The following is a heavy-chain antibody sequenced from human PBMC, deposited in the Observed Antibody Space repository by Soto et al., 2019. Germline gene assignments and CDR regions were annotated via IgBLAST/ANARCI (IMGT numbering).Heavy chain of an antibody. CDR1: GFTFDDYA. J-gene: IGHJ6*02. D-gene: IGHD6-19*01. CDR2: ISWNSGSI. V-gene: IGHV3-9*01. Sequence: LRLSCAASGFTFDDYAMHWVRQAPGKGLEWVSGISWNSGSIGYADSVKGRFTISRDNAKNSLYLQMNSLRAEDTALYYCARHAMGGKYGMDVWAQGTTVTVYS. CDR3: ARHAMGGKYGMDV.